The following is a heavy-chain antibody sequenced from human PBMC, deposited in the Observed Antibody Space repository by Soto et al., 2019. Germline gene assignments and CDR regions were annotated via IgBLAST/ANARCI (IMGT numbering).Heavy chain of an antibody. CDR1: GGTFSSYA. V-gene: IGHV1-69*06. J-gene: IGHJ4*02. D-gene: IGHD2-15*01. CDR3: ARSVRWSIDY. CDR2: INPIFGTP. Sequence: SVKVSCKASGGTFSSYAISWVRQAPGQGLEWMGGINPIFGTPHYAQKYQGRVTITADTFTNTAYMELTRLTSDDTAVYYCARSVRWSIDYWGQGTLVTVSS.